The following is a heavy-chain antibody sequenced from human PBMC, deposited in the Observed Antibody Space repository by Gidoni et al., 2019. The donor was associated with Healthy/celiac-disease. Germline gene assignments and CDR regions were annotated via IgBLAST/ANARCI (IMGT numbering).Heavy chain of an antibody. J-gene: IGHJ4*02. CDR3: TLDYDILTGYPDK. V-gene: IGHV3-15*01. CDR2: IKSKTDGGTT. D-gene: IGHD3-9*01. Sequence: EVQMVESGGGLVKPGGSLRLSCAASGFTFSNAWMSWVRQAPGKGLEWVGRIKSKTDGGTTDYAAPVKGRFTISRDDSKNTLYLQMNSLKTEDTAVYYCTLDYDILTGYPDKWGQGTLVTVSS. CDR1: GFTFSNAW.